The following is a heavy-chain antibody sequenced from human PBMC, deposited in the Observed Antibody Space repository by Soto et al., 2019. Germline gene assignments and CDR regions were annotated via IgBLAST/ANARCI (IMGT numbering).Heavy chain of an antibody. V-gene: IGHV3-48*03. Sequence: GGSLRLSCAASGFTFSSYEMNWVRQAPGKGLEWVSYISSSGSTIYYADSVKGRFTISRGNAKNSLYLQMNSLRPEDTAVYYCARTDYGGNSGVDYWGQGTLVTVSS. D-gene: IGHD4-17*01. J-gene: IGHJ4*02. CDR3: ARTDYGGNSGVDY. CDR1: GFTFSSYE. CDR2: ISSSGSTI.